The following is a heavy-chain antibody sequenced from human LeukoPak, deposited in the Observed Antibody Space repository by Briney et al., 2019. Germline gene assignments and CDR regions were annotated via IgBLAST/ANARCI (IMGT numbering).Heavy chain of an antibody. V-gene: IGHV1-69*05. Sequence: ASVKVSCKASGGTFSSYAISWVRQAPGQGLEWMGGIIPIFGTANYAQKFQGRVTITTDESTSTAYMELSSLRSEDTAVYYCASQWHSSSWYSRYYYYYYMDAWGKGTTVTVSS. CDR3: ASQWHSSSWYSRYYYYYYMDA. CDR1: GGTFSSYA. J-gene: IGHJ6*03. CDR2: IIPIFGTA. D-gene: IGHD6-13*01.